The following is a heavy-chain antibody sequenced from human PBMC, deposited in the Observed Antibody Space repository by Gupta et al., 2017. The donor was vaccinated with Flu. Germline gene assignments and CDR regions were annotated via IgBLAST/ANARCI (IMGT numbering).Heavy chain of an antibody. J-gene: IGHJ4*02. CDR3: TTDPLLMITFGGVIVPERFDY. Sequence: EVQLVESGGGLVKPGGSLRLSCAASGFTFSNAWMSWVRQAPGKGLEWVGRIKSKTDGGTTDYAAPVKGRFTISRDDSKNTLYLQMNSLKTEDTAVYYCTTDPLLMITFGGVIVPERFDYWGQGTLVTVSS. CDR2: IKSKTDGGTT. CDR1: GFTFSNAW. V-gene: IGHV3-15*01. D-gene: IGHD3-16*02.